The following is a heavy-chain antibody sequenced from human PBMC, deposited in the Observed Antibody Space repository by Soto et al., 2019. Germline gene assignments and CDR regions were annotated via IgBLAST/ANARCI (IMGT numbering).Heavy chain of an antibody. CDR1: GGTFSSYA. V-gene: IGHV1-69*13. J-gene: IGHJ6*02. CDR2: IIPIFGTA. D-gene: IGHD1-7*01. CDR3: ARANWNYHTNGGMDV. Sequence: SVKVSCKASGGTFSSYAISWVRQAPGQGLEWMGGIIPIFGTANYAQKFQGRVTITADESTSTAYMELSSPRSEDTAVYYCARANWNYHTNGGMDVWGQGTTVTVSS.